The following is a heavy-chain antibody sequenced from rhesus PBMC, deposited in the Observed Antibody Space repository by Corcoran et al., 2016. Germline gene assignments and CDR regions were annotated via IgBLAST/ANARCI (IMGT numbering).Heavy chain of an antibody. D-gene: IGHD5-24*01. CDR2: ISYSGST. J-gene: IGHJ4*01. Sequence: QLQLQESGPGLVKPSETLSLTCAVSGYSISSGYGWSWIRQPPGKGLERIVYISYSGSTSYNPSLKIRVTISRDTSKTQFSLKLSSVTAADTAVYYCARGSAGTVLFDYWGQGVLVTVSS. CDR1: GYSISSGYG. V-gene: IGHV4-122*02. CDR3: ARGSAGTVLFDY.